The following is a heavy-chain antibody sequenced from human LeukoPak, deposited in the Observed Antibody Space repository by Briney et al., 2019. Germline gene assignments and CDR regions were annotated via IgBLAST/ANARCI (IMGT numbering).Heavy chain of an antibody. V-gene: IGHV6-1*01. CDR1: GDSVSSNSAA. CDR2: TYYRCRWYN. Sequence: SQTLSLTCTISGDSVSSNSAAWGWNRQSPSRGLVGLGSTYYRCRWYNEYVLSLKSRITIRPDSSKNQDPLQLSSVTPAGSAVSYCSRELAWGPADYWGQGNLVTASS. J-gene: IGHJ4*02. CDR3: SRELAWGPADY. D-gene: IGHD7-27*01.